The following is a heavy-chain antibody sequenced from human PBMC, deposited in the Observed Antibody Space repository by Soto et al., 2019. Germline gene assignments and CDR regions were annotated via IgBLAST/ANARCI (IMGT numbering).Heavy chain of an antibody. D-gene: IGHD2-15*01. CDR2: INSDGSST. V-gene: IGHV3-74*01. Sequence: EVQLVESGGGLVQPGGSLRLSCAASGFTFSSYWMHWVRQAPGKGLVWVSRINSDGSSTSCEDSVKGRFTISRDNAKNTLYLQINSLRAEDTAVYYCARDIGSYCSGGSCYPTAAFDIWGQGTMVTVSS. J-gene: IGHJ3*02. CDR3: ARDIGSYCSGGSCYPTAAFDI. CDR1: GFTFSSYW.